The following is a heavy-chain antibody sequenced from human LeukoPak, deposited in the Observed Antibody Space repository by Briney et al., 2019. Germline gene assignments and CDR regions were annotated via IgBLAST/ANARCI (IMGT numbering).Heavy chain of an antibody. J-gene: IGHJ4*02. Sequence: PSETLSLTCAVYGGSFSGYYWSWIRQPPGKGLEWIGEINHSGSTNYNPSLKSLVTISVDTSKKQFSLKLSSVTAADTAVYYCARGLSAVVYWGQGTLVTVSS. CDR1: GGSFSGYY. V-gene: IGHV4-34*01. D-gene: IGHD3-16*02. CDR3: ARGLSAVVY. CDR2: INHSGST.